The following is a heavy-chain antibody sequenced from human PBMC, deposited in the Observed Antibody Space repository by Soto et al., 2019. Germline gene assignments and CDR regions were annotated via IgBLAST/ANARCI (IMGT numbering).Heavy chain of an antibody. CDR3: ARAERDCSGGSCYRARVKFDP. J-gene: IGHJ5*02. CDR2: IYYSGST. D-gene: IGHD2-15*01. V-gene: IGHV4-31*03. CDR1: GGSICSGGYY. Sequence: PSETLSLTCTVSGGSICSGGYYWSWIRQHPGKGLEWIGYIYYSGSTYYNPSLKSRVTISVDTSKNQFSLKLSSVTAADTAVYYCARAERDCSGGSCYRARVKFDPWGQGTLVTVSS.